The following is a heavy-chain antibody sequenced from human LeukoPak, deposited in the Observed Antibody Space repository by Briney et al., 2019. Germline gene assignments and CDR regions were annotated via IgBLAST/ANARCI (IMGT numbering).Heavy chain of an antibody. CDR1: GGTFSSYA. J-gene: IGHJ6*03. Sequence: SVKVSCKASGGTFSSYAISWVRQAPGQGLEWMGRIIPIFGTANYAQKFQGRVTITADESTSTAYMELSSLRSEDTAVYYCARGSSGWSTYYYYYMDVWGKGTTVTVSS. CDR2: IIPIFGTA. D-gene: IGHD6-19*01. V-gene: IGHV1-69*13. CDR3: ARGSSGWSTYYYYYMDV.